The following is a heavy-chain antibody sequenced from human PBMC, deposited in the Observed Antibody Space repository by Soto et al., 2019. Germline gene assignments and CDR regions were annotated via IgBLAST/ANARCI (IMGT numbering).Heavy chain of an antibody. CDR3: ATPEPYCSSTSCYLLDY. CDR2: IYSGGST. CDR1: GFTVSSNY. Sequence: GGSLRLSCAASGFTVSSNYMSWVRQAPGKGLEWVSVIYSGGSTYYADSVKGRFTISRDNSKNTLYLQMNSLRAEDTAVYYCATPEPYCSSTSCYLLDYWGQGTLVTVSS. V-gene: IGHV3-66*01. J-gene: IGHJ4*02. D-gene: IGHD2-2*01.